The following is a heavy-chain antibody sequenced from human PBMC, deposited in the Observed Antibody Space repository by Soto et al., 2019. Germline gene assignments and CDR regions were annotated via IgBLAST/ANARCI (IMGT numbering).Heavy chain of an antibody. Sequence: SETLSLTCSVSGDSISGGASFWSWIRQPPGKGLEWIANVYYSGSSYYNPSLKSRLTISVDTTKNQFSLQLKSMTAADTAVYYCAKLSCTSSTCYFPGWFDPWGQGTLVTVSS. CDR1: GDSISGGASF. J-gene: IGHJ5*02. CDR3: AKLSCTSSTCYFPGWFDP. V-gene: IGHV4-31*03. D-gene: IGHD2-2*01. CDR2: VYYSGSS.